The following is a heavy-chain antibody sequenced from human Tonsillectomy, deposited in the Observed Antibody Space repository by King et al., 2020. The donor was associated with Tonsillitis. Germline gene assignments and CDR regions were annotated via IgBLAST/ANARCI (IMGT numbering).Heavy chain of an antibody. Sequence: VQLQEWGPGLVKSSQTLSLTCAVSGGSTSSGGHSGSWIRQPPGKGLEWIGYIYYTASTNHNPSLKSRVTISVDTSKNQFSLKLSSVTAADTAVYYCARGDLYESSGYNWFDPWGQGTLVTVSS. J-gene: IGHJ5*02. V-gene: IGHV4-30-4*07. CDR2: IYYTAST. CDR1: GGSTSSGGHS. D-gene: IGHD3-22*01. CDR3: ARGDLYESSGYNWFDP.